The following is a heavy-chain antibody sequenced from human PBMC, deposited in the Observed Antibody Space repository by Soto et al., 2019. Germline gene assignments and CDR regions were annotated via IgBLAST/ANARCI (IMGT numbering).Heavy chain of an antibody. J-gene: IGHJ4*02. Sequence: SETLSLTCTVSGGSISSYYWSWIRQPPGKGLEWIGYIYYSGSTNYNPSLKSRVTISVDTSKNQFSLKLSSVTAADTAVYYCARGFALYYLGYWGQGTLVTVSS. CDR3: ARGFALYYLGY. V-gene: IGHV4-59*01. CDR2: IYYSGST. CDR1: GGSISSYY. D-gene: IGHD2-21*01.